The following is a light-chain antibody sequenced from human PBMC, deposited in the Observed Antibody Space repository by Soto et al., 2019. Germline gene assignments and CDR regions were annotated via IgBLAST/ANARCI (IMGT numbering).Light chain of an antibody. CDR3: AAWYDSLSGRGV. CDR1: SSNIGSNY. CDR2: RNN. Sequence: QSVLTQPPSASGTPGQRVTISCSGSSSNIGSNYVYWYQQLPGTAPKLLTYRNNQRPSGVPDRFSGSKSGTSASLAISGLRSEDEADYCCAAWYDSLSGRGVFGGGTQLTV. J-gene: IGLJ2*01. V-gene: IGLV1-47*01.